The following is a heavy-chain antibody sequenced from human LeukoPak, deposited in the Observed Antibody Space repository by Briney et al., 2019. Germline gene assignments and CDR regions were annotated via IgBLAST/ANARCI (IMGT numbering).Heavy chain of an antibody. CDR2: IYYSGST. CDR1: GGSISSYY. CDR3: ARFEGNRIWNSYGMDV. J-gene: IGHJ6*01. D-gene: IGHD1-14*01. Sequence: PSETLSLTCTVSGGSISSYYWSWIRQPPGKGLEWIGYIYYSGSTNYNPSLKSRVTISVDTSKNQFSLKLSSVTAADTAVYYCARFEGNRIWNSYGMDVWGQGTTVTVSS. V-gene: IGHV4-59*08.